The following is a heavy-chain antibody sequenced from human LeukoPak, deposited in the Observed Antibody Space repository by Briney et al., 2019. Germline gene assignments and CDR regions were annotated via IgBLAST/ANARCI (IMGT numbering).Heavy chain of an antibody. J-gene: IGHJ4*02. V-gene: IGHV4-61*02. Sequence: PSETLSLTCTVSGGSISSGSYYWSWIRQPAGKGLEWIGRIYTSGSTNYNPSLKSRVTISVDTSKNQFSLKLSSVTAADTAVYYCAADTWAYYWGQGTLVTVSS. CDR2: IYTSGST. CDR1: GGSISSGSYY. D-gene: IGHD2/OR15-2a*01. CDR3: AADTWAYY.